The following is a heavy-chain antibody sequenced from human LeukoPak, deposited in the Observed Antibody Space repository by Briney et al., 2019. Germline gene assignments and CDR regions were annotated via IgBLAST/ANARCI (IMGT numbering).Heavy chain of an antibody. D-gene: IGHD2-2*01. CDR3: ARDQYELRSYYYGMDA. CDR1: GFTFRDYW. V-gene: IGHV3-7*03. Sequence: PGGSLRLSCAASGFTFRDYWMTWFRKAPGKGLEWVANIKRDGSEKYYVDSVRGRFIISRDNAKNSLYLQMNGLRVEDTAVYYCARDQYELRSYYYGMDAWGKGTTVSVSS. CDR2: IKRDGSEK. J-gene: IGHJ6*04.